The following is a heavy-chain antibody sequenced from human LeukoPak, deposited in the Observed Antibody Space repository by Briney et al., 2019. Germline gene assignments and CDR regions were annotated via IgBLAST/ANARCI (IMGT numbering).Heavy chain of an antibody. J-gene: IGHJ4*02. D-gene: IGHD5-18*01. Sequence: PGGSLRLSCAASGFAFSSYGMHWVRQAPGKGLDWVALISYDGSNKYYADSVKGRFTISRDNSKNTLYLQMNSLRAEDTAVYYCAKDRYTYGTEYFDYWGQGTLVTVSS. CDR2: ISYDGSNK. CDR3: AKDRYTYGTEYFDY. V-gene: IGHV3-30*18. CDR1: GFAFSSYG.